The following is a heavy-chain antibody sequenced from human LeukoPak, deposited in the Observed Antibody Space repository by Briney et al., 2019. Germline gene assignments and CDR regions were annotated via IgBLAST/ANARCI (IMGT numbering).Heavy chain of an antibody. J-gene: IGHJ4*02. Sequence: KPGGSLRLSCAASGFTFSSYSMNWVRQAPGKGLEWVSSISSSSSYIYYADSVKGRFTISRDNAKNSLYLQMNSLRAEDTAVYYCAKGWRSTAMVRYYFDYWGQGTLVTVSS. CDR2: ISSSSSYI. CDR1: GFTFSSYS. D-gene: IGHD5-18*01. CDR3: AKGWRSTAMVRYYFDY. V-gene: IGHV3-21*01.